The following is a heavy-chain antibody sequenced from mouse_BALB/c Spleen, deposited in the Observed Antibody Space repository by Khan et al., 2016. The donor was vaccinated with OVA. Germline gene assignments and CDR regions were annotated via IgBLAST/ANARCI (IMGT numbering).Heavy chain of an antibody. D-gene: IGHD2-10*01. CDR1: GFSLTNYG. J-gene: IGHJ4*01. CDR3: ARQPYYHYYIMDY. CDR2: IWSDGST. Sequence: VQLQESRPGLVAPSQSLSITCTISGFSLTNYGVHWVRQPPGKGLEWLVVIWSDGSTTYNSDLKSRLSISKDNSKSQVFLKMNSLQTDDTAMYYCARQPYYHYYIMDYWGQGTSVTVSS. V-gene: IGHV2-6-1*01.